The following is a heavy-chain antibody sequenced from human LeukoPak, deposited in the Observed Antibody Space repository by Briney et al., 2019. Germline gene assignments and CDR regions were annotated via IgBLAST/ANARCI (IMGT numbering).Heavy chain of an antibody. Sequence: PSETLSLTCTVSGGSISSYYWSWIRQPAGKGLQWIGRIYTSGSTNYNPSHKSRVTMSVDTSKNHFSLRLSSVTAADTAVYYCASGVTVTKTNAFDIWGQGTMVTVSS. CDR3: ASGVTVTKTNAFDI. J-gene: IGHJ3*02. CDR1: GGSISSYY. V-gene: IGHV4-4*07. CDR2: IYTSGST. D-gene: IGHD4-17*01.